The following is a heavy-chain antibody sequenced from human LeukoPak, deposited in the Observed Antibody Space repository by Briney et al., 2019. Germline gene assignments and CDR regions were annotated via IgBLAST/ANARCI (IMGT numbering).Heavy chain of an antibody. CDR2: VYYRGTT. D-gene: IGHD3-22*01. J-gene: IGHJ4*02. V-gene: IGHV4-59*08. CDR3: ARSPDSSDYYFYFDY. CDR1: GGCISPYY. Sequence: SEILSLTCTVSGGCISPYYWSWIRQPPGKGREWIGYVYYRGTTNYNPSLKSRVTISVDASKTLFSLSATCVTAADTAVYFCARSPDSSDYYFYFDYWRQGTLVPVSS.